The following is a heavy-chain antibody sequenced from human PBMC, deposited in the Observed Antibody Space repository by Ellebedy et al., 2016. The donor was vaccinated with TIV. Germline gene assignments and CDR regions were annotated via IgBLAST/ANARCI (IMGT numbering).Heavy chain of an antibody. V-gene: IGHV5-51*01. CDR3: ARQNRDPFDY. CDR1: GYSFTSYW. CDR2: ICPGESDT. Sequence: GESLKISCKGSGYSFTSYWIGWVRQMPGKGLELMGIICPGESDTRYSPSFQGQVTISADKSISTAYLQWSSLKASDTAMYYCARQNRDPFDYWGQGTLVTVAS. D-gene: IGHD5-24*01. J-gene: IGHJ4*02.